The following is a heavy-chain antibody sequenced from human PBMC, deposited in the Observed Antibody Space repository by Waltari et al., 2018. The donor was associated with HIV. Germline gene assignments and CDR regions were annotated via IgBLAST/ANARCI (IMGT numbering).Heavy chain of an antibody. V-gene: IGHV3-53*02. CDR3: ARTPEVTATPWFDY. J-gene: IGHJ4*02. CDR2: IYSGGST. Sequence: EVQLVETGGGLIQPGGSLRLSCAASGFTVSSNYMSWVRQAPGKGLEWVSVIYSGGSTYYADSVKGRFTISRDNSKNTLYLQMNSLRAEDTAVYYCARTPEVTATPWFDYWGQGTLVTVSS. D-gene: IGHD2-21*02. CDR1: GFTVSSNY.